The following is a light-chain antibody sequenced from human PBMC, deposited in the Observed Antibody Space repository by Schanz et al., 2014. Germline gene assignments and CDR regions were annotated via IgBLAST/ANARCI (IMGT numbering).Light chain of an antibody. V-gene: IGLV2-14*01. J-gene: IGLJ3*02. CDR1: SSDVGGYNY. CDR2: DVS. CDR3: SSYTSRSTL. Sequence: QSALTQPASVSGSPGQSITISCTGTSSDVGGYNYVSWYQQHPGKAPKLMIYDVSNRPSGDSNRFSGSKSGNTASLTISGLQAEDEADYYCSSYTSRSTLFGGGTKLTVL.